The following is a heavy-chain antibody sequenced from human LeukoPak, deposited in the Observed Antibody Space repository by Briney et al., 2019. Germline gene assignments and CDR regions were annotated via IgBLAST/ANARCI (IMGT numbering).Heavy chain of an antibody. CDR3: ARDRSYGSTPWNDAFDI. Sequence: GESLKISCKGSGYSFTGYWIGWVRQMPGKGLEWMGIIYPGDSDTRYSPSFKGQVIISADKSVSTAYLQWSSLKASDTAMYYCARDRSYGSTPWNDAFDIWGQGTRVTVSS. V-gene: IGHV5-51*01. CDR2: IYPGDSDT. CDR1: GYSFTGYW. D-gene: IGHD3-10*01. J-gene: IGHJ3*02.